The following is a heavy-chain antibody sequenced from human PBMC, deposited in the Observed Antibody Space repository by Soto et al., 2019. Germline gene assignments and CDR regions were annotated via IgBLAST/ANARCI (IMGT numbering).Heavy chain of an antibody. CDR2: LHSGGDT. J-gene: IGHJ6*02. CDR1: GIPVSSNY. V-gene: IGHV3-53*04. Sequence: EVQLVESGGGLVQPGGSLRLSCAASGIPVSSNYMTWVRQAPGKGLEWVSVLHSGGDTYYANSVKGRFTISRHDSTNTLFLQMNSLTAEDTAVYYCXXXGXXYXXSRMDVWGHGTTVTVSS. CDR3: XXXGXXYXXSRMDV.